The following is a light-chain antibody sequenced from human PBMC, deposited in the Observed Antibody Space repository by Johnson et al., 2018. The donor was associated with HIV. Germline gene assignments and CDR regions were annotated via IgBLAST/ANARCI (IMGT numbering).Light chain of an antibody. CDR2: DNN. V-gene: IGLV1-51*01. J-gene: IGLJ1*01. CDR3: GTWDSRLGTTF. Sequence: QSVLTQPPSVSAAPGQKVTISCSGSSSNIGNNYVSWYQQVPGAAPKLLIYDNNKRPSGIPDRFSGSKSGTSATLGISGLQTRDEADYYGGTWDSRLGTTFFGTGSKVTVL. CDR1: SSNIGNNY.